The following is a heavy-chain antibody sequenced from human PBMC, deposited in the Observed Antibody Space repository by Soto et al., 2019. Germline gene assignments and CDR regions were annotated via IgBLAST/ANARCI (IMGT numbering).Heavy chain of an antibody. CDR3: AKAPSSSSIPYYFDY. CDR1: GFTFSSYG. J-gene: IGHJ4*02. V-gene: IGHV3-30*18. CDR2: ISYDGSNK. Sequence: QVQLVESGGGVVQPGRSLRLSCAASGFTFSSYGMHWVRQAPGKGLEWVAVISYDGSNKYYADSVKGRFTISRDNSKNTLYLQMNILRAEDTAVYYCAKAPSSSSIPYYFDYWGQGTLVTVSS. D-gene: IGHD6-6*01.